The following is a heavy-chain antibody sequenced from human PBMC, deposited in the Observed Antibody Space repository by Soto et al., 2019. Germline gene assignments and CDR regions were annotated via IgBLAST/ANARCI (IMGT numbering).Heavy chain of an antibody. CDR1: GFTFSSYS. CDR2: ISSSSSYI. Sequence: EVQLVESGGGLVEPGGSLRLSCAASGFTFSSYSMNWVRQAPGKGLEWVSSISSSSSYIYYADSVKGRFTISRDNAKNSLYLQMNSLRAEDTAVYYCARIGWELLFDYFDYWGQGTLVTVSS. J-gene: IGHJ4*02. CDR3: ARIGWELLFDYFDY. V-gene: IGHV3-21*01. D-gene: IGHD1-26*01.